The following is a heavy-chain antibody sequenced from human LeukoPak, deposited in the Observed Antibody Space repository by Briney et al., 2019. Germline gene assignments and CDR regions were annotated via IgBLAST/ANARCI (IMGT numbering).Heavy chain of an antibody. D-gene: IGHD3-22*01. V-gene: IGHV3-23*01. Sequence: PGGSLRLSCAASGFTFSSYAMSWVRQAPGKGLEWVSAISGSGGSTYYADSVKGRFTISRDNSKNTLYLQMNSLRAEDTAVYYCAKPPLARYSFDSRGYSFNGFAPWGKGPRVTVSS. CDR1: GFTFSSYA. CDR2: ISGSGGST. CDR3: AKPPLARYSFDSRGYSFNGFAP. J-gene: IGHJ5*02.